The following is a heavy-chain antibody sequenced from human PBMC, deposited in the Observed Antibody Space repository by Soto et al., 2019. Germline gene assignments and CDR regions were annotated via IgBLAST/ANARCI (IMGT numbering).Heavy chain of an antibody. CDR1: GFAFSDYY. CDR3: ARDRYVFDY. V-gene: IGHV3-11*05. Sequence: QVQLVQSGGGLVKPGGSLTLSCAASGFAFSDYYMTWIRQAPGQGLEWVSSLSNSGTYTNYADSVKGRFITSRDNAKNSLFLHLNSLRAEDTAVYFCARDRYVFDYWGQGALVTVSS. J-gene: IGHJ4*02. D-gene: IGHD3-16*01. CDR2: LSNSGTYT.